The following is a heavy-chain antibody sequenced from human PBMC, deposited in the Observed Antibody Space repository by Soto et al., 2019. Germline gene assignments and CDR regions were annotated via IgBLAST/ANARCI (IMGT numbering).Heavy chain of an antibody. D-gene: IGHD3-22*01. Sequence: EVQLVESGGGLVQPGESLTLSCAASGFPFSSYWMHWVRQAPGKGLVWVSRIKSDGSGTYYADSVQDRFTISRDNARNTLYLQMNSRRVEDTAVYFCARGEGDRYDGNGSLGRHWGKGTLVTVSS. CDR1: GFPFSSYW. CDR2: IKSDGSGT. J-gene: IGHJ4*02. V-gene: IGHV3-74*01. CDR3: ARGEGDRYDGNGSLGRH.